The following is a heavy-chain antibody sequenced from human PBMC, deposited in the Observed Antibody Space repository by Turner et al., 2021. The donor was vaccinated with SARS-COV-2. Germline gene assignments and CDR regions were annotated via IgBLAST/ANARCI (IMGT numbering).Heavy chain of an antibody. J-gene: IGHJ4*02. CDR2: TSYDGSDK. D-gene: IGHD2-15*01. CDR3: AKQSGPYCSGGSCYGGIFDY. V-gene: IGHV3-30*18. Sequence: QVQLVESGGGVVQPGRSLRLSCAACGFNFSSYGMHWVRQAPGKGLEWVAVTSYDGSDKNYADSVKGRFTISRDNSKNTLYLNSLRAEDTAVYYCAKQSGPYCSGGSCYGGIFDYWGQGTLVTVSS. CDR1: GFNFSSYG.